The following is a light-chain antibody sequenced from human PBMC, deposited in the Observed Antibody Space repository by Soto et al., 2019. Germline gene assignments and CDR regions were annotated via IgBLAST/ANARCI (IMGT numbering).Light chain of an antibody. CDR2: ATS. Sequence: EIVMTQSPATLSVSPGERATLSCRASQSLSGNLAWYQQKPGQAPRLLMYATSTRATGIPARFSGSGSGTEFTLTISSLQSEDFAVYYCQQYNTWPRTFGQGTKVEIK. J-gene: IGKJ1*01. CDR1: QSLSGN. CDR3: QQYNTWPRT. V-gene: IGKV3-15*01.